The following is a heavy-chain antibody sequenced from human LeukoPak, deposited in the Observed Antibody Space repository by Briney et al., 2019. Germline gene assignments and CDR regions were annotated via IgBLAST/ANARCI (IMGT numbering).Heavy chain of an antibody. CDR1: GFTFSDNY. CDR2: ISSSATYT. Sequence: GGSLKLSCAASGFTFSDNYMSWFRQAPGKGLEWVSYISSSATYTNYADSVKGRFTISRDNSKNSLYLQMSSLGAEDTAVYYCAPSFGSGSSIWGRGTMVTVSS. J-gene: IGHJ3*02. V-gene: IGHV3-11*03. CDR3: APSFGSGSSI. D-gene: IGHD3-10*01.